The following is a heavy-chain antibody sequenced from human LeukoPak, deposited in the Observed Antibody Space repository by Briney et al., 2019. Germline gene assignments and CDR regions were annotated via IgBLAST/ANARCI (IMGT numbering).Heavy chain of an antibody. CDR3: ARQWGSSSSQGFDY. J-gene: IGHJ4*02. D-gene: IGHD6-6*01. CDR1: GGSFSGYY. Sequence: SETLSLTCAFYGGSFSGYYWSWIRQPPGKGLEWIGEIHHSRSTNYNPSLKSRVTISVDMSKNQFSLKLSSVTAADTAVYYCARQWGSSSSQGFDYWGQGTLVTVSS. CDR2: IHHSRST. V-gene: IGHV4-34*01.